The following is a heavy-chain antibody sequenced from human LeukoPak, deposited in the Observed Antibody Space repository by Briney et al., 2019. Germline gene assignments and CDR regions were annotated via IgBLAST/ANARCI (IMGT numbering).Heavy chain of an antibody. Sequence: GASVKVSCKASGYTFTSYGISWVRQAPGQGLEWMGWISAYNGNTNYAQKLQGRVTMTTDTSTSTAYMELRSLRSDDTAVYYCARDLTMYSSGGNDAFDIWGQGTMVTVSS. CDR2: ISAYNGNT. J-gene: IGHJ3*02. V-gene: IGHV1-18*01. CDR3: ARDLTMYSSGGNDAFDI. CDR1: GYTFTSYG. D-gene: IGHD6-19*01.